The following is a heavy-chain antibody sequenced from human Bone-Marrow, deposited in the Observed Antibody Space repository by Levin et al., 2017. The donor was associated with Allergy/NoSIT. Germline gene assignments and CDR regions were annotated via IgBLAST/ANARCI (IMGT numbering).Heavy chain of an antibody. D-gene: IGHD1-1*01. J-gene: IGHJ4*02. CDR1: GGSIRSSGYH. Sequence: SQTLSLPCTVSGGSIRSSGYHWTWIRQYPNKGLEWIGYISYRGSTYFNPSLKSRLTMSIDTSEQHFSLNLTSVSAADTAIYYCARLDGYSFDYWGQGALVTVSS. CDR3: ARLDGYSFDY. CDR2: ISYRGST. V-gene: IGHV4-31*03.